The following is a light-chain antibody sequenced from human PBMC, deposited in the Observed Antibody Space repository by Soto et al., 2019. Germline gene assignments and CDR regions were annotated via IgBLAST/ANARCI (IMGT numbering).Light chain of an antibody. CDR2: GAS. J-gene: IGKJ4*01. Sequence: DIGLTQSPGTLSLSPGDRATLSCRASQTVRSSFLAWYQQKPGLAPRLLIYGASSRATGIPDRFSGSGSGADFTLTISRLEPEDFAVYYCHQYGSSPLTFGGGTKVDIK. CDR3: HQYGSSPLT. V-gene: IGKV3-20*01. CDR1: QTVRSSF.